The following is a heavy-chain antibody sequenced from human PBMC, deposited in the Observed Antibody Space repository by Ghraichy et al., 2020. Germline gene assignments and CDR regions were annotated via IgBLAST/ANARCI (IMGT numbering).Heavy chain of an antibody. V-gene: IGHV3-23*01. Sequence: GGSLRLSCAASGFTFSSYAMNWVRQAPGKGLEWVSAVSGSGGSTYYADSVKGRITISRDNSKNTLHLQINSLRAEDTVVYYCAKSRAPYTSGWTYYFYGMDVWGQGTTVTVSS. J-gene: IGHJ6*02. D-gene: IGHD6-19*01. CDR3: AKSRAPYTSGWTYYFYGMDV. CDR1: GFTFSSYA. CDR2: VSGSGGST.